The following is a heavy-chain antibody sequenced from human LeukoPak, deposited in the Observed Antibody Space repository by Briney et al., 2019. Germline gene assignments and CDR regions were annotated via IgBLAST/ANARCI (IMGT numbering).Heavy chain of an antibody. J-gene: IGHJ4*02. CDR2: IYRSGST. Sequence: PSETLSLTCAVSGYSISSDYYWGWIRQPPGKGLEWIGSIYRSGSTYYNPSLKSRVTISVDTSENQFSLRLNSVTAADTAVCYCARPSTTTTTGAFDYWGQGALVTVSS. D-gene: IGHD1-1*01. V-gene: IGHV4-38-2*01. CDR1: GYSISSDYY. CDR3: ARPSTTTTTGAFDY.